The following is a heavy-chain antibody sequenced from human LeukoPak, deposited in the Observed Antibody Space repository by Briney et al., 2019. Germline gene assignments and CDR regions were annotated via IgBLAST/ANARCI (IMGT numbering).Heavy chain of an antibody. V-gene: IGHV4-34*01. CDR3: ARGGGKAAAGTLGLYYYYYYMDV. J-gene: IGHJ6*03. CDR1: GGSFSGYY. CDR2: INHSGST. D-gene: IGHD6-13*01. Sequence: SETLSLTCAVYGGSFSGYYWSWIRQPPGKGLEWIGEINHSGSTNYNPSLKSRVTISVDTSKNQFSLKLSSVTAADTAVHYCARGGGKAAAGTLGLYYYYYYMDVWGKGTTVTVSS.